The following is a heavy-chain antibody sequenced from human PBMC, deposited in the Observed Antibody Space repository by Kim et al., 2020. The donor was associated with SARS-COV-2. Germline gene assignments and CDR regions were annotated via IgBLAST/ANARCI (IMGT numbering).Heavy chain of an antibody. D-gene: IGHD3-10*01. V-gene: IGHV4-34*01. Sequence: PSLKSRVTISVATSKNQFALKLSSVTAADTAVYYCARGYYGSGNGGFAYWGQGTLVTVSS. CDR3: ARGYYGSGNGGFAY. J-gene: IGHJ4*02.